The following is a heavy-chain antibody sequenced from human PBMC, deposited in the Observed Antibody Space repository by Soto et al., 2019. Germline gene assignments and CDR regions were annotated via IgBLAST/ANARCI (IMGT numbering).Heavy chain of an antibody. CDR1: GYTFTGYY. Sequence: SVKVSCKASGYTFTGYYMHWVRQARGQRLEWIGWIVVGSGNTNYAQKFQERVTITRDMSTSTAYMELSSLRSEDTAVYYCAAPTMVRGVIITYYYYYGMDVWGQGTTVTVSS. J-gene: IGHJ6*02. V-gene: IGHV1-58*02. D-gene: IGHD3-10*01. CDR3: AAPTMVRGVIITYYYYYGMDV. CDR2: IVVGSGNT.